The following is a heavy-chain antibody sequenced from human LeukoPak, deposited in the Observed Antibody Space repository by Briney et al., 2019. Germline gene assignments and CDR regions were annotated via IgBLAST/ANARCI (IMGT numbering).Heavy chain of an antibody. CDR3: ARDSHYDFWSGYYSYYYGMDV. V-gene: IGHV1-69*04. CDR1: GGTFSSYA. CDR2: IIPIFGIA. J-gene: IGHJ6*02. Sequence: SVKVSCKASGGTFSSYAISWVRQAPGQGLEWMGRIIPIFGIANYAQKFQGRVTITADKSTGTAYMELSSLRSEDTAVYYCARDSHYDFWSGYYSYYYGMDVWGQGTTVTVSS. D-gene: IGHD3-3*01.